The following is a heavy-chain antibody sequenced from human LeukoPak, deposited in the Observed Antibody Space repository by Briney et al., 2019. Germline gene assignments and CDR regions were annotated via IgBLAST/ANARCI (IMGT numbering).Heavy chain of an antibody. J-gene: IGHJ6*03. CDR2: ISYDGSNK. Sequence: PGGSLRLSCAASGFTFSSYAMHWVRQAPGKGLEWVAVISYDGSNKYYADSVKGRFTISRDNSKNTLYPQMNSLRAEDTAVYYCARGLGRGYSYGWDYYYYYMDVWGKGTTVTVSS. V-gene: IGHV3-30-3*01. CDR3: ARGLGRGYSYGWDYYYYYMDV. CDR1: GFTFSSYA. D-gene: IGHD5-18*01.